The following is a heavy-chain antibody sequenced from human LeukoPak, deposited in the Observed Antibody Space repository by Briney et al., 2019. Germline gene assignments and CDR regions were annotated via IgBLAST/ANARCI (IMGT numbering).Heavy chain of an antibody. CDR1: GGSISSGSYY. D-gene: IGHD3-3*01. Sequence: SQTLSLXCTVSGGSISSGSYYWSWIRQPAGKGLEWIGRIYTSGSTNYNPSLKSRVTISVDTSKNQFSLKLSSVTAADTAVYYCARRFLEWPTGAFDIWGQGTMVTVSS. CDR2: IYTSGST. V-gene: IGHV4-61*02. J-gene: IGHJ3*02. CDR3: ARRFLEWPTGAFDI.